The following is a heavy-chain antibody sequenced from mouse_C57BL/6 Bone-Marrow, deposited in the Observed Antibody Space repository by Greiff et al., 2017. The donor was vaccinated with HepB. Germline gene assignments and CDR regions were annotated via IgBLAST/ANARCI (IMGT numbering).Heavy chain of an antibody. CDR3: ARGDYYCSSLDY. CDR2: INPGSGGT. CDR1: GYAFTNYL. J-gene: IGHJ2*01. D-gene: IGHD1-1*01. V-gene: IGHV1-54*01. Sequence: QVQLKESGAELVRPGTSVKVSCKASGYAFTNYLIEWVKQRPGQGLEWIGVINPGSGGTNYNEKFKGKATLTADKSSSTAYMQLSSLTSEDSAVYFCARGDYYCSSLDYWGQGTTLTVSS.